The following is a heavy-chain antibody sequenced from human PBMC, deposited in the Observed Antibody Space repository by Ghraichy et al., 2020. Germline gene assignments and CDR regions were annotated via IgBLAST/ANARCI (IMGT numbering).Heavy chain of an antibody. CDR1: GFTFSSYA. D-gene: IGHD3-9*01. CDR3: ASGRYFEDY. V-gene: IGHV3-30-3*01. Sequence: GGSLRLSCAASGFTFSSYAMHWVRQAPGKGLEWVAVISYDGSNKYYADSVKGRFTISRDNSKNTLYLQMNSLRAEDTAVYYCASGRYFEDYWGQGTLVTVSS. CDR2: ISYDGSNK. J-gene: IGHJ4*02.